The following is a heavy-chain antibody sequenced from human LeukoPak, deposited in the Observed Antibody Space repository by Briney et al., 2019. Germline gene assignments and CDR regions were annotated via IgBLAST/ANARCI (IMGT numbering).Heavy chain of an antibody. V-gene: IGHV4-59*01. Sequence: SETLSLTCTVSGGSISSYYWSWIRQPPGKGLEWIGYIYYSGSTNYNPSLKSRVTISVGTSKNQFSLKLSSVTAADTAVYYCASGGYSYGSPWYFDYWGQGTLVTVSS. CDR1: GGSISSYY. CDR3: ASGGYSYGSPWYFDY. J-gene: IGHJ4*02. CDR2: IYYSGST. D-gene: IGHD5-18*01.